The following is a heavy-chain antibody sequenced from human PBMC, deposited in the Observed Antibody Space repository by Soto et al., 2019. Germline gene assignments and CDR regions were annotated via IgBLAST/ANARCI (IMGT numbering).Heavy chain of an antibody. D-gene: IGHD3-3*01. Sequence: ASVKVSCKASGYTFTSYYTHWVRQAPGQGLEWMGIINPSGGSTSYAQKFQGRVTMTRDTSTSTVYMELSSLRSEDTAVYYCARGLHTIIGVINWFDPWGQGTLVTVSS. J-gene: IGHJ5*02. CDR3: ARGLHTIIGVINWFDP. V-gene: IGHV1-46*01. CDR2: INPSGGST. CDR1: GYTFTSYY.